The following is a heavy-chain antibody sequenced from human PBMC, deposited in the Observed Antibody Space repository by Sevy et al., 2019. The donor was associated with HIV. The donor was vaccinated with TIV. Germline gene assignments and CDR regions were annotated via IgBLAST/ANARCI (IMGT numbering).Heavy chain of an antibody. CDR2: ISNSGTTK. CDR1: GFPFSTYE. D-gene: IGHD4-17*01. J-gene: IGHJ4*02. V-gene: IGHV3-48*03. Sequence: GGSLRLSCTASGFPFSTYEMSWVRQAPGKGLEWISYISNSGTTKYYLDSVKGRFTISRDNAKKSLYLQMNSLRAEDTALYYCARDLPPSATTVAHFDYWGRGTLVTVSS. CDR3: ARDLPPSATTVAHFDY.